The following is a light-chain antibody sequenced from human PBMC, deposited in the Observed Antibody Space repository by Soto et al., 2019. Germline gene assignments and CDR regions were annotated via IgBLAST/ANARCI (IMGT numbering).Light chain of an antibody. V-gene: IGKV1-12*01. CDR1: QDISRY. Sequence: DIEMTQSPSSVSASLGDRVSITCRASQDISRYLAWYQKKPGKVPKVVIYAASSLQSGVPSRFSGSGSGTDFTLTINSLQPEDSATYYCQQGKSFPITLGQGTRLEIK. CDR3: QQGKSFPIT. J-gene: IGKJ5*01. CDR2: AAS.